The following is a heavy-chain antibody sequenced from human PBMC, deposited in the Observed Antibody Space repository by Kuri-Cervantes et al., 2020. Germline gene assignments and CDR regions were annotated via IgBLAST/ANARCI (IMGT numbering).Heavy chain of an antibody. J-gene: IGHJ4*02. CDR1: RYSFTGYY. CDR2: ISPYNGNT. CDR3: ARDITYYYDSSGYSGGFDY. D-gene: IGHD3-22*01. Sequence: ASVKVSCKASRYSFTGYYMHWVRQAPGQGLEWMGWISPYNGNTHYAQKFQGRVTMTRDTSISTAYMELSRLRSDDTAVYYCARDITYYYDSSGYSGGFDYWGQGTLVTVSS. V-gene: IGHV1-2*02.